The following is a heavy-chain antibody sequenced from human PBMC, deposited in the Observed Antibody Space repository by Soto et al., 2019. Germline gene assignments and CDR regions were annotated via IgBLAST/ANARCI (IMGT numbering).Heavy chain of an antibody. CDR3: ACGIPLTKLLHY. Sequence: PSETLSLTCTVSGGSISSGDYYWSWIRHPPGKGLEWIGYMYYSGSTYYNPSLKSRVTISVDTSKNQFSLKLSFVTAADTAVYYCACGIPLTKLLHYWGQGTLLTV. J-gene: IGHJ4*02. V-gene: IGHV4-30-4*01. CDR2: MYYSGST. D-gene: IGHD1-20*01. CDR1: GGSISSGDYY.